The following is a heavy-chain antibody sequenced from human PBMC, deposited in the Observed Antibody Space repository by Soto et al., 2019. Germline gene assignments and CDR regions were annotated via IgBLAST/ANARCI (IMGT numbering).Heavy chain of an antibody. CDR3: ARGRVGAIKVDYYYYGMDV. V-gene: IGHV3-30-3*01. CDR2: ISYDGSNK. Sequence: GESLKISCAASGFTFSSYAMHWVRQAPGKGLEWVAGISYDGSNKYYADSVKGRFTISRDNSKNTLYLQMNSLRAEDTAVYYCARGRVGAIKVDYYYYGMDVWGQGTTVTVSS. CDR1: GFTFSSYA. D-gene: IGHD1-26*01. J-gene: IGHJ6*02.